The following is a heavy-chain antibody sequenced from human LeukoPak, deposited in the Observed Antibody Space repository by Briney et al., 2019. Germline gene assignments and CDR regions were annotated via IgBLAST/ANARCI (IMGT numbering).Heavy chain of an antibody. V-gene: IGHV4-4*07. J-gene: IGHJ6*02. Sequence: SETLSLTCTVSGGSISSYYWSWIRQPAGKGLEWIGRIYTSGRTNYNPSLKSRVTMSVDTSKNQFSLKLSSVTAADTAVYYCARDGSSGGYYGSGSYPPSYYGMDVWGQGTTVTVSS. CDR3: ARDGSSGGYYGSGSYPPSYYGMDV. CDR2: IYTSGRT. D-gene: IGHD3-10*01. CDR1: GGSISSYY.